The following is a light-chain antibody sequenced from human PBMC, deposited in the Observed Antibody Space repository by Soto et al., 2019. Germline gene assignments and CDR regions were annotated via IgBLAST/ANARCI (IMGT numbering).Light chain of an antibody. J-gene: IGKJ5*01. V-gene: IGKV3-20*01. Sequence: EIVLNKSPGTLSLSPGERATLSCRASQSVSNNYLAWYQQKPGQAPRLLIYGASNRATGIPDRFSGSGSGTDFTLTIARLEPEDFAVYYCQQYGVSPRTFGQGTRLEIK. CDR3: QQYGVSPRT. CDR1: QSVSNNY. CDR2: GAS.